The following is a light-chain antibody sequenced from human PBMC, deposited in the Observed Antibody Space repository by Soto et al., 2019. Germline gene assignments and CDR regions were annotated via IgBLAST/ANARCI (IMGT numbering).Light chain of an antibody. CDR2: LNSDGSH. CDR3: QTWVTGIHI. V-gene: IGLV4-69*01. J-gene: IGLJ2*01. Sequence: QLVLTQSPSASASLGASVKLTCTLSSGHSNYAIAWHQQQPEKGPRFLMNLNSDGSHSKGDGIPDRFSGSSSGAERYLTISTLHSEDEADYYCQTWVTGIHIFGGGTKLTVL. CDR1: SGHSNYA.